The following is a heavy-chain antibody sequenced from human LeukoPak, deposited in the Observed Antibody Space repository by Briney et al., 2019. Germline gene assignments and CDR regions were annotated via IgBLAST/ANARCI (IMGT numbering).Heavy chain of an antibody. V-gene: IGHV3-21*01. CDR2: ISGSSSDI. J-gene: IGHJ4*02. Sequence: PGGSLRLSCAASGFTFSSYSMNWVRQAPGRGLEWVSSISGSSSDIYYADSVKGRFSISRDNAKNSLYLQMKSLRAEDTAVYYCARRGYHDYSGFDYWGQGTLVTVSS. CDR3: ARRGYHDYSGFDY. CDR1: GFTFSSYS. D-gene: IGHD1-26*01.